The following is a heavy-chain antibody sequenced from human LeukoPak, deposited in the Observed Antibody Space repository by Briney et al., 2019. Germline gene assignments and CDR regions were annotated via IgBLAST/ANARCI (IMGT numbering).Heavy chain of an antibody. V-gene: IGHV3-21*01. Sequence: PGGSLRVSCAAAGFTFNSYSMNWVRQAPGKGLEWVSSISSSSSYIYYADSVEGRFTISRDNAKNSLYLQMNSLRAEDTAVYYCARDCYGEFDYWGQGTLVTISS. CDR3: ARDCYGEFDY. J-gene: IGHJ4*02. CDR1: GFTFNSYS. CDR2: ISSSSSYI. D-gene: IGHD4-17*01.